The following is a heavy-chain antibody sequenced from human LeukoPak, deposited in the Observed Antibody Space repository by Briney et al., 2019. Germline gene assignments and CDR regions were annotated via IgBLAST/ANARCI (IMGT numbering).Heavy chain of an antibody. Sequence: ASVKVSCKASGYTFSDYYVHWVRQAPGHGLEWMGWINPNTGGTTYAQKFQGRVTMTRDTSISTAYMELSRLRSDDTAVYYCARDYHDSSGHTYYFDNWGQGTLVTVSS. J-gene: IGHJ4*02. V-gene: IGHV1-2*02. D-gene: IGHD3-22*01. CDR1: GYTFSDYY. CDR2: INPNTGGT. CDR3: ARDYHDSSGHTYYFDN.